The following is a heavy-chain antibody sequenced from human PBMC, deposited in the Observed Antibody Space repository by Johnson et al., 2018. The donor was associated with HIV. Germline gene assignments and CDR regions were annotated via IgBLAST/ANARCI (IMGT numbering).Heavy chain of an antibody. J-gene: IGHJ3*02. CDR2: IKQDGSEK. Sequence: VQLVESGGGLVQPGGSLRLSCAASGFTFSSYWMSWVRQAPGKGLEWVANIKQDGSEKYYVDSVKGRFTISRDNSKNTLYLQMDSLRAEDTAVYYCARDRRVATITYGFDIWGQGTMVTVSS. V-gene: IGHV3-7*01. D-gene: IGHD5-12*01. CDR3: ARDRRVATITYGFDI. CDR1: GFTFSSYW.